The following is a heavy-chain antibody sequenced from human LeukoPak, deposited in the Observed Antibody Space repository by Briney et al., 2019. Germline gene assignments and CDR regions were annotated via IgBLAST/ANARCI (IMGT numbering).Heavy chain of an antibody. Sequence: LSLTCAVYGGSFSGYYWSWIRQAPGKGLEWVSYISSSGSTIYYADSVKGRFTISRDNAKNSLYLQMNSLRAEDTAVYYCARQYPRSSWYFDYWGQGTLVTVSS. CDR3: ARQYPRSSWYFDY. V-gene: IGHV3-11*01. D-gene: IGHD6-13*01. CDR2: ISSSGSTI. J-gene: IGHJ4*02. CDR1: GGSFSGYY.